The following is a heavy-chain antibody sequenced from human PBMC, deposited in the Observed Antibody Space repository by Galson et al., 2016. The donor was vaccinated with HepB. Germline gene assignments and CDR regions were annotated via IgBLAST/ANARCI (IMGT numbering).Heavy chain of an antibody. J-gene: IGHJ4*02. CDR2: IYSGGGT. CDR1: GFTFDDSA. V-gene: IGHV3-53*01. CDR3: ARGGNYGYT. Sequence: SLRLSCAASGFTFDDSAMHWVRQTPGKGLEWVSLIYSGGGTHYVDSVKGRFIISRDNSKNTLYLQMNSLRVEDTAVYYCARGGNYGYTWGLGTLVTVSS. D-gene: IGHD1-26*01.